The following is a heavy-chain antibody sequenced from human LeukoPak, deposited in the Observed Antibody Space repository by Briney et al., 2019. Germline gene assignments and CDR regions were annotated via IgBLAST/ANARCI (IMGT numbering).Heavy chain of an antibody. CDR1: GFTFSSYW. J-gene: IGHJ3*02. D-gene: IGHD3-3*01. CDR3: ARVKGFLEWFPPNDAFDI. CDR2: INTDGSST. V-gene: IGHV3-74*01. Sequence: PGGSLRLSCAASGFTFSSYWMHWVRQAPGKGLVWVSRINTDGSSTSYADSVKGRFTISRDNAKNTLYLQMNSLRAEDTAVYYCARVKGFLEWFPPNDAFDIWGQGTMVTVSS.